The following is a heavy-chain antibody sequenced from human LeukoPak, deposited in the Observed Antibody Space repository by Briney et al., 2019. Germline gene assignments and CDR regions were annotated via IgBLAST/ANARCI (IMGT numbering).Heavy chain of an antibody. CDR3: PRHGHCQGATTLCDF. CDR2: ISGSDGNT. J-gene: IGHJ4*02. CDR1: EFTVINYA. V-gene: IGHV3-23*01. D-gene: IGHD1-26*01. Sequence: PGGSLRLSCTASEFTVINYAMTWVRQAPGKGLEWVSAISGSDGNTFYADSVKGRFTISRDNSKNALYLQMNSLRAEDTAIYYCPRHGHCQGATTLCDFWGQGTLVTVSS.